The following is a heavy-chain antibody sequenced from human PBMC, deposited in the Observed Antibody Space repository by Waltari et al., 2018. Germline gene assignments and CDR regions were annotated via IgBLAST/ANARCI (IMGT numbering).Heavy chain of an antibody. D-gene: IGHD4-17*01. CDR1: GFTVSSNY. CDR2: ISISSSYI. Sequence: EVQLVESGGGLIQPGGSLRLSCAASGFTVSSNYMCWVRQAPGKGLECVASISISSSYIYYADSVKGRFTISRDNAKNSLYLQMNSLRAEDTAVYYCARCHPTVTTHPLTDYWGQGTLVTVSS. V-gene: IGHV3-21*01. CDR3: ARCHPTVTTHPLTDY. J-gene: IGHJ4*02.